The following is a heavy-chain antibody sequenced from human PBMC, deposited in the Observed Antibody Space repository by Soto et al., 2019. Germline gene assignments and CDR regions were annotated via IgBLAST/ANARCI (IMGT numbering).Heavy chain of an antibody. V-gene: IGHV3-33*01. J-gene: IGHJ3*02. CDR2: IWYDGSNK. CDR3: ASERYTVTTELNAFDI. CDR1: GFTFSSYS. D-gene: IGHD4-17*01. Sequence: QVQMVESGGGVVQPGRSLRLSCAASGFTFSSYSMHCVRQAPGKGLEWVAVIWYDGSNKYYADSVKGRFTISRVNSKYRHNLQMNSLIAKNTAVYYDASERYTVTTELNAFDIWGQGTMVTVSS.